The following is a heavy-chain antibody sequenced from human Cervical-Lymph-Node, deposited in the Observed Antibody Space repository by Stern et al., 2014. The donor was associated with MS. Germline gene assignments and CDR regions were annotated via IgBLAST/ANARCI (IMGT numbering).Heavy chain of an antibody. CDR2: ICSGGSYI. Sequence: EVQLVESGGGLVKPGGSLRLSCAASGFTFSSYSMNWVRQAPGKGLEWVASICSGGSYIYYADSLKGRFTISRDNAKNSLYLQMNSLRAEDTAVYYCARGRGGNYRYYFDYWGQGTLVTVSS. V-gene: IGHV3-21*01. CDR1: GFTFSSYS. J-gene: IGHJ4*02. CDR3: ARGRGGNYRYYFDY. D-gene: IGHD4-23*01.